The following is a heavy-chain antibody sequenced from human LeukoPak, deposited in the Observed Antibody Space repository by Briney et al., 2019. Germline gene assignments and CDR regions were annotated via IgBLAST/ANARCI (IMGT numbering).Heavy chain of an antibody. CDR3: TSPGMVATRDY. CDR2: IRSKANSYAT. Sequence: PGGSLRLSCAASGFTFSGSAMHWVRQASGKGLEWVSRIRSKANSYATAYAASVKGRFTISRDDSKNTAYLQMNSLKTEDTAVYYYTSPGMVATRDYWGPGTLVTVSS. V-gene: IGHV3-73*01. J-gene: IGHJ4*02. D-gene: IGHD5-12*01. CDR1: GFTFSGSA.